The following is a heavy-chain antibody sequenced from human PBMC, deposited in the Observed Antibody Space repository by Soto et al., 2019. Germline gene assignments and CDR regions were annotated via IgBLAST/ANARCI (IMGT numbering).Heavy chain of an antibody. D-gene: IGHD5-12*01. CDR3: ARGTIYDY. V-gene: IGHV4-34*01. CDR2: INHSGGT. CDR1: GGSFSGYY. J-gene: IGHJ4*02. Sequence: QVQLQQWGAGLLKPSETLSLTCAVYGGSFSGYYWTWIRQPPGKGLEWIGEINHSGGTNYNPSLKRRVTMSVDSSKDQFSLKLSSVTAADTAVYYCARGTIYDYWGQGTLVTVSS.